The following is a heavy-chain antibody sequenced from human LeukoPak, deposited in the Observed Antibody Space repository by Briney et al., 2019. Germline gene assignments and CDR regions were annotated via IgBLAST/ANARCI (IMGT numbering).Heavy chain of an antibody. D-gene: IGHD3-16*02. CDR2: INPNSGGT. CDR1: GYTFTGYY. J-gene: IGHJ5*02. Sequence: ASVKVSCKASGYTFTGYYMHWVRQAPGQGLEWMGWINPNSGGTNYAQKFQGRVTMTRDTSISTAYMELSRLRSDDTAVYYCARANDYVWGSYRPWGQGTLVTVSS. V-gene: IGHV1-2*02. CDR3: ARANDYVWGSYRP.